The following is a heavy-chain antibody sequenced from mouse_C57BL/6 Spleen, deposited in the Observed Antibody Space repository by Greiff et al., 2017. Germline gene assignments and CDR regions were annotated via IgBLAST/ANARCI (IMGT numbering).Heavy chain of an antibody. J-gene: IGHJ2*01. CDR3: ARGGYGSSPYFDY. D-gene: IGHD1-1*01. Sequence: QVQLKQPGTELVKPGASVKLSCKASGYTFTSYWMHWVKQRPGQGLEWIGNINPSNGGTNYNEKFKSKATLTVDNSSSTASMQLSSLTSEDSAVDYCARGGYGSSPYFDYWGQGTTLTVSS. CDR1: GYTFTSYW. CDR2: INPSNGGT. V-gene: IGHV1-53*01.